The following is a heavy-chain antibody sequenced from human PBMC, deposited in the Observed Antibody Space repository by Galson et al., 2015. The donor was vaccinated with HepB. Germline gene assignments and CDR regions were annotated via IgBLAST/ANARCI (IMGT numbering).Heavy chain of an antibody. V-gene: IGHV1-8*01. CDR2: MNPNSGNT. Sequence: SVTVSCKASGSTFTSYDINWVRQATGQGLEWMGWMNPNSGNTGYAQKFQGRVTMTRNTSISTAYMELSSLRSEDTAVYYCARVAVAGTPYFDYWGQGTLVTVSS. D-gene: IGHD6-19*01. J-gene: IGHJ4*02. CDR1: GSTFTSYD. CDR3: ARVAVAGTPYFDY.